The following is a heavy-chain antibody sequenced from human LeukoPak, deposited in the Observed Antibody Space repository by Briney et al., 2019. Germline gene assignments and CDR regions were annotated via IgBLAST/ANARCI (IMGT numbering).Heavy chain of an antibody. J-gene: IGHJ4*02. Sequence: SETLSLTCAVSGGSISSYYWSWIRQPPGKGLEWIGYIYYSGSTNYNPSLKSRVTISVDTSKNQFSLKLSSVTAADTAVYYCARELGNYYYDSSGPFDYWGQGTLVTVSS. CDR2: IYYSGST. CDR1: GGSISSYY. CDR3: ARELGNYYYDSSGPFDY. V-gene: IGHV4-59*01. D-gene: IGHD3-22*01.